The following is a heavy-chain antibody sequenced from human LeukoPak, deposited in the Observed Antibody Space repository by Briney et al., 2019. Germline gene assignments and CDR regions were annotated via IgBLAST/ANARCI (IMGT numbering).Heavy chain of an antibody. Sequence: SETLSLTCTVSGGSISSYYWTWIRQPPGKGLEWIGYIYYSGNTNQNPSLKSRVTISVDTSKNQFSLKLCSVTAADTAVYYCARDRPPSVGTVVTRDDAFDIWGQGTMVTVSS. CDR3: ARDRPPSVGTVVTRDDAFDI. J-gene: IGHJ3*02. CDR1: GGSISSYY. CDR2: IYYSGNT. V-gene: IGHV4-59*12. D-gene: IGHD4-23*01.